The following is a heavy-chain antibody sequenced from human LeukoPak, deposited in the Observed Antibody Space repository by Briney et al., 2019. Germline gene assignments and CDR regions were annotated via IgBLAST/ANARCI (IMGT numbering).Heavy chain of an antibody. V-gene: IGHV3-23*01. Sequence: PGGSLRLSCAASGFTFSSYAMSWVRQAPGKGLEWVSAISCSGGRTYYADSVKGRFTISRDNSKNTLYLQMNSLRAEDTAVYYCAKNYDYVWGSYRHNYFDYWGQGTLVTVSS. J-gene: IGHJ4*02. CDR3: AKNYDYVWGSYRHNYFDY. CDR1: GFTFSSYA. CDR2: ISCSGGRT. D-gene: IGHD3-16*02.